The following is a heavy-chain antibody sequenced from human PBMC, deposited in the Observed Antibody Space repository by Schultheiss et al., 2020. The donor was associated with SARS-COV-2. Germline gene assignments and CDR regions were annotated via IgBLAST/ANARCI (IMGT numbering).Heavy chain of an antibody. CDR2: ISSSSSTI. J-gene: IGHJ6*02. V-gene: IGHV3-11*04. CDR1: GFTFSDYY. Sequence: GSLRLSCAASGFTFSDYYMSWIRQAPGKGLEWVSYISSSSSTIYYADSVKGRFTISRDNAKNSLYLQMNSLRDEDTAVYYCARDSRVRGVIDYYYYGMDVWGQGTTVTVSS. CDR3: ARDSRVRGVIDYYYYGMDV. D-gene: IGHD3-10*01.